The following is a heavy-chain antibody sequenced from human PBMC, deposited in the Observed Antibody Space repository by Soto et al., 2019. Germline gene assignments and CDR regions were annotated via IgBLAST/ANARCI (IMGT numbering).Heavy chain of an antibody. D-gene: IGHD2-21*02. V-gene: IGHV4-31*03. CDR2: IYYSGST. Sequence: QVQLQESGPGLVKPSQTLSLTCTVSGGSISSGGYYWSWIRQHPGKGLEWIGYIYYSGSTYYNPSLKIRVTLSVDTSKNQFSLKLSSVTAADTAVYYCARMVVVTAIRYYYYGMDVWGQGTTVTVSS. CDR3: ARMVVVTAIRYYYYGMDV. J-gene: IGHJ6*02. CDR1: GGSISSGGYY.